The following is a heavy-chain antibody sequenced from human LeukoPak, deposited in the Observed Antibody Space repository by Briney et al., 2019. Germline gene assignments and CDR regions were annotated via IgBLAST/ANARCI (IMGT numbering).Heavy chain of an antibody. Sequence: NPGGSLRFSCAASGFTFSDYYMSWIRQAPGKGLEWVSYISSSGSTIYYADSVKGRFTISRDNAKNSLYLQMNSLRAEDTAVYYCAKVLEDGVPDYWGQGTLVTVSS. CDR3: AKVLEDGVPDY. J-gene: IGHJ4*02. V-gene: IGHV3-11*01. D-gene: IGHD3-10*01. CDR2: ISSSGSTI. CDR1: GFTFSDYY.